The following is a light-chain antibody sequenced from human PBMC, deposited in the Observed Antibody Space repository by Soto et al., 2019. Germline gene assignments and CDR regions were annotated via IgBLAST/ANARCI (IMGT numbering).Light chain of an antibody. Sequence: QSALTQPASVSGSLGQSITISCTGTGSDIAGYNYISWYQQLPGKAPKLMIYEVTIRPSGSSNRFSGSKSGNTASLTISGLQAEDEADYFCTSFTCTSSLNVFGTGTKLTVL. CDR2: EVT. CDR1: GSDIAGYNY. CDR3: TSFTCTSSLNV. V-gene: IGLV2-14*01. J-gene: IGLJ1*01.